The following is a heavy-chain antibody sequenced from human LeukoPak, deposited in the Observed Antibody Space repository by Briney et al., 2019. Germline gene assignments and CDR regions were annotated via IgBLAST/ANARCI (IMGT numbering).Heavy chain of an antibody. J-gene: IGHJ6*03. V-gene: IGHV3-30*03. CDR3: ARDVVPYSYYYMDV. Sequence: LSLTCAVYGGSFSGYYWSWIRQPPGKGLEWVAVISYDGTNKYYADSVKGRFTISRDNSKNTLYLQMNNLRPEDTAMYYCARDVVPYSYYYMDVWGKGTTVTISS. D-gene: IGHD2-21*01. CDR2: ISYDGTNK. CDR1: GGSFSGYY.